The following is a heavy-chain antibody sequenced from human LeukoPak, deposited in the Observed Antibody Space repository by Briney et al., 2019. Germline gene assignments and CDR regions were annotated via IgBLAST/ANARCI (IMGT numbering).Heavy chain of an antibody. CDR2: INANSGST. V-gene: IGHV1-2*02. D-gene: IGHD1-26*01. Sequence: APVKVSCKASGYSFTCSYIHWVRQAPGQGLEWMGWINANSGSTNYAQKFQGRVTMTRDTSISTAFMELSRLRSDDTAVFYCARGGLSGSYYDYFHHWGQGTLVTVSS. J-gene: IGHJ1*01. CDR1: GYSFTCSY. CDR3: ARGGLSGSYYDYFHH.